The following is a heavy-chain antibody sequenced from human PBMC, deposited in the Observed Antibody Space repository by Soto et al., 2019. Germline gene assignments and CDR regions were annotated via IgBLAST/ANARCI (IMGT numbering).Heavy chain of an antibody. CDR2: MNPNSGNT. J-gene: IGHJ6*02. Sequence: ASVKGSCKASGYTFTSYDINWVRQATGQGLEWMGWMNPNSGNTGYAQKFQGRVTMTRNTSISTAYMELSSLRSEDTAVYYCARVGYSGYDSIEYYGMAVSGQGTTVIVSS. CDR3: ARVGYSGYDSIEYYGMAV. CDR1: GYTFTSYD. V-gene: IGHV1-8*01. D-gene: IGHD5-12*01.